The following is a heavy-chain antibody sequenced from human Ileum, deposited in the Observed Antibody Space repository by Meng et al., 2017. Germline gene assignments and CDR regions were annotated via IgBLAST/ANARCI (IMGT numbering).Heavy chain of an antibody. V-gene: IGHV4-4*02. Sequence: QLQLSGAGPGLGESAVSLSLGCGGSGRSICRSDWWSWVRQPPGKGLEWIAEMNLGGSPNYNPSLKSRVTMSVDKSNDHLSLQLTSVTAADTAVYYCAHIFDSWGQGTLVTVSS. CDR1: GRSICRSDW. CDR2: MNLGGSP. CDR3: AHIFDS. J-gene: IGHJ4*02.